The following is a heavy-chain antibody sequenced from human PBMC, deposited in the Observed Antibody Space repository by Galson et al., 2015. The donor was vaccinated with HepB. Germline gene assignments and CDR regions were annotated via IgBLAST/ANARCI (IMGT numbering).Heavy chain of an antibody. Sequence: SVKVSCKVSGYTLTDLSMHWVRQAPGKGLEWMGGFDPEDGETIYAQKFQGRVTMNEDTSTDTAYMELSSLRSEDTAVYYCATGLSPRYSSGLRSYYYGMDVWGQGTTVTVSS. D-gene: IGHD6-19*01. V-gene: IGHV1-24*01. CDR2: FDPEDGET. CDR1: GYTLTDLS. J-gene: IGHJ6*02. CDR3: ATGLSPRYSSGLRSYYYGMDV.